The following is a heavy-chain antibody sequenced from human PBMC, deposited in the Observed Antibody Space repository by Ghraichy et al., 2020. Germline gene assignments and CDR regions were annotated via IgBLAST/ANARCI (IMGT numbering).Heavy chain of an antibody. V-gene: IGHV3-7*01. Sequence: GGSLRLSCAASGFTFSSYWMSWVRQAPGKGLEWVANIKQDGSEKYYVDSVKGRFTISRDNAKNSLYLQMNSLRAEDTAVYYCAREDDDYVWGSYRSAYYFDYWGQGTLVTVSS. CDR3: AREDDDYVWGSYRSAYYFDY. J-gene: IGHJ4*02. CDR2: IKQDGSEK. CDR1: GFTFSSYW. D-gene: IGHD3-16*02.